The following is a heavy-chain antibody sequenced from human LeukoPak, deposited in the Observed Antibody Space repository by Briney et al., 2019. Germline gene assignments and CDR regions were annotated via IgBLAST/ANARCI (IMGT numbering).Heavy chain of an antibody. CDR3: ARGSRYSSSWDYFDY. D-gene: IGHD6-13*01. CDR1: GGSISSGGYS. V-gene: IGHV4-30-4*07. J-gene: IGHJ4*02. CDR2: IYYSGST. Sequence: PSETLSLTCAVSGGSISSGGYSWSWIRQPPGKGLEWIGYIYYSGSTYYNPSLKSRVTISVDTSKNQFSLKLSSVTAADTAVYYCARGSRYSSSWDYFDYWGQGTLVTVSS.